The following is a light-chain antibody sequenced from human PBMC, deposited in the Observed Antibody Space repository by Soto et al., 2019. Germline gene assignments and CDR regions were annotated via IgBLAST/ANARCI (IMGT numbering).Light chain of an antibody. Sequence: EIVMTQSPATLSVSPGERATLSCRASQRVSSNLAWYQQKPGQAPRLLIYGASKKATGIPARFSGSGSGTKFTLTISSLQSEDFAVYYCQQYNNWPPLTFGQGTKV. J-gene: IGKJ1*01. CDR1: QRVSSN. CDR2: GAS. V-gene: IGKV3-15*01. CDR3: QQYNNWPPLT.